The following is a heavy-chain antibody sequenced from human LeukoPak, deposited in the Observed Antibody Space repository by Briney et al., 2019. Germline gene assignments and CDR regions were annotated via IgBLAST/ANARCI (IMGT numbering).Heavy chain of an antibody. CDR1: GFTFSSYA. CDR3: AKSSSGWSKFDY. CDR2: ITGSGGST. Sequence: GGSLRLSCAVSGFTFSSYAMTWVRRAPGKGLEWVSTITGSGGSTYYADSVKGRFTISRDNSKNTLYLQMNSLRAEDTAVYYCAKSSSGWSKFDYWGQGTLVTVSS. D-gene: IGHD2-8*01. J-gene: IGHJ4*02. V-gene: IGHV3-23*01.